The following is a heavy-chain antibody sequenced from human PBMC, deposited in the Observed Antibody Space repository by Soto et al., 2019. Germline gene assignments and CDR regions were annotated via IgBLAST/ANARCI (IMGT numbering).Heavy chain of an antibody. D-gene: IGHD6-19*01. CDR1: GYTFTSYD. CDR3: ARGDIAVAGPDY. J-gene: IGHJ4*02. CDR2: MNPNSGNT. Sequence: ASVKVSCKASGYTFTSYDINWVRQATGQGLEWMGWMNPNSGNTGYAQKFQGRVTMNRNTSISTAYMELSSLRSEDTAVYYCARGDIAVAGPDYWGQGTLVTVSS. V-gene: IGHV1-8*01.